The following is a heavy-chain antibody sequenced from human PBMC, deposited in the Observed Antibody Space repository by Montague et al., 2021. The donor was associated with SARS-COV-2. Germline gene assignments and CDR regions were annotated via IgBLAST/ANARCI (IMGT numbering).Heavy chain of an antibody. Sequence: SETLSLTCAISGGSFSNYYWSWIRQPPGKGLEWIGEVNRSGTTIYNPSVKSGVAISEDTSKNQFSLKLSSVTAADTAVYYCATLPSSITIFGVDQGYYFDDWGQGTLATVSS. CDR1: GGSFSNYY. D-gene: IGHD3-3*01. V-gene: IGHV4-34*01. CDR2: VNRSGTT. CDR3: ATLPSSITIFGVDQGYYFDD. J-gene: IGHJ4*02.